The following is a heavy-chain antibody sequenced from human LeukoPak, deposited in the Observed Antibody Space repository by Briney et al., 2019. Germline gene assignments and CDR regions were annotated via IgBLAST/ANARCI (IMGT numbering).Heavy chain of an antibody. CDR3: AKACSWALNWKGFDY. Sequence: PGGSLRLSCAASGFTFSSYAMSWVRQAPGKGLEWVSAISGSGGSTYYADSVKGRFTISRDNSKNTLYLQMNSLRAEDTAVYYCAKACSWALNWKGFDYWGQGTLVTVSS. D-gene: IGHD1-1*01. V-gene: IGHV3-23*01. CDR1: GFTFSSYA. J-gene: IGHJ4*02. CDR2: ISGSGGST.